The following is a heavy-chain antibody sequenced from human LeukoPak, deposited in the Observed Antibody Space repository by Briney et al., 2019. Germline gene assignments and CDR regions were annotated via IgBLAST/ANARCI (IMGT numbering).Heavy chain of an antibody. Sequence: SETLSLTCTVSGGSISSHYWSWIRQPPGKGLEWIGYIYYSGSTNYNPSLKSRVTISVDTSKNQFSLKLSSVTAADTAVYYCGRRGRDGYIKGVFWFDPWGQGTLVSVSS. D-gene: IGHD5-24*01. CDR1: GGSISSHY. V-gene: IGHV4-59*11. J-gene: IGHJ5*02. CDR2: IYYSGST. CDR3: GRRGRDGYIKGVFWFDP.